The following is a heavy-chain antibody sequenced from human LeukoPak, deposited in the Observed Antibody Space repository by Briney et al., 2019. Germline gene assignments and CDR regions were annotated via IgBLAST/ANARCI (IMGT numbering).Heavy chain of an antibody. V-gene: IGHV3-64*01. CDR3: ARVADGSYPFDAFDI. J-gene: IGHJ3*02. CDR2: ISSNGGST. Sequence: GSLRLSCAASGFTFSSYAMHWVRQAPGKGLEYVSAISSNGGSTYYANSVKGRFTISRDNSKNTLYLQMGSLRAEDMAVYYCARVADGSYPFDAFDIWGQGTMVTVSS. D-gene: IGHD1-26*01. CDR1: GFTFSSYA.